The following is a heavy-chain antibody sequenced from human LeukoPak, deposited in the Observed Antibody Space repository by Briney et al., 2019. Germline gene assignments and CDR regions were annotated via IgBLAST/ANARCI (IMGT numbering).Heavy chain of an antibody. CDR1: GGSFSGYY. V-gene: IGHV4-34*01. CDR3: ARGVGAAVPLDY. Sequence: SETLSLTCAVYGGSFSGYYWSWIRQPPGKGLEWIGEINHSGSTNYNPSLKSRVTISVDTSKNQFSLKLSSVTAADTAVYYCARGVGAAVPLDYWGQGTLATVSS. CDR2: INHSGST. D-gene: IGHD1-26*01. J-gene: IGHJ4*02.